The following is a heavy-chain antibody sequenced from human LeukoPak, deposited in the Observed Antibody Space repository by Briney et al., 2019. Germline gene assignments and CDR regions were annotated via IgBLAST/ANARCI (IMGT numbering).Heavy chain of an antibody. D-gene: IGHD4-17*01. J-gene: IGHJ4*02. V-gene: IGHV3-30*18. CDR1: GFTFSNYG. Sequence: GGSLRLSCAVAGFTFSNYGMHWVRQAPGKGLEWVAVISNDGGNKYSADSVKGRFTISRDNSKNTLYLQMNTLRPEDTAVYYCAKAETVTQRGYFDYWGQGTLVTVSS. CDR3: AKAETVTQRGYFDY. CDR2: ISNDGGNK.